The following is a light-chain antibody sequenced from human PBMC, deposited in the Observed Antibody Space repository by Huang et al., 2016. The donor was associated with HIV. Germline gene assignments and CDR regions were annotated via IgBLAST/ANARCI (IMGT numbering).Light chain of an antibody. J-gene: IGKJ2*01. CDR3: QQRISWPPSYT. CDR2: ATA. V-gene: IGKV3-11*01. Sequence: EIVLTQSPATLSLSPGDRATLSCRASQSVSSYFAWYQQKPGQAPRLLIYATANRATGLPARFSCSGSGTDFTLTISSLEPEDVANYYCQQRISWPPSYTFGQGTKVEI. CDR1: QSVSSY.